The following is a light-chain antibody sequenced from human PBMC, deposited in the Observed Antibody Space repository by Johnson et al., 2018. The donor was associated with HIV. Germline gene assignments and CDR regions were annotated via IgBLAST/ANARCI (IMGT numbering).Light chain of an antibody. J-gene: IGLJ1*01. V-gene: IGLV1-51*02. CDR1: SSNIGNNY. CDR2: ENN. CDR3: GTWDSSLRGV. Sequence: QSVLTQPPSVSAAPGQKVTISCSGSSSNIGNNYVSWYQQLPGTAPKLLIYENNKRPSGIPDRFSGSKSGTSATLSITGIQTGDEADYYCGTWDSSLRGVFGTGTKVTVL.